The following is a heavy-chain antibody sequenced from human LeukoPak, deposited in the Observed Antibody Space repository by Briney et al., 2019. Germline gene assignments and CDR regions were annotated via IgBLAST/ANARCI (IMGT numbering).Heavy chain of an antibody. J-gene: IGHJ4*02. CDR1: GGSISSYY. CDR2: IYYSGST. V-gene: IGHV4-59*08. Sequence: TSETLSLTCTVSGGSISSYYWSWIRQPPGKGLEWIGYIYYSGSTYYNPSLKSRVTISVDTSKNQFSLKLSSVTAADTAVYYCARRRWGDFWSGYSDYWGQGTLVTVSS. CDR3: ARRRWGDFWSGYSDY. D-gene: IGHD3-3*01.